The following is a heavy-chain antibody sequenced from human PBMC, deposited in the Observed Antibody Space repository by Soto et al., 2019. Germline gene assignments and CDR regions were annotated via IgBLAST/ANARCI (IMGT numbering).Heavy chain of an antibody. V-gene: IGHV4-61*01. J-gene: IGHJ5*02. CDR1: GGSVSSGSYY. D-gene: IGHD6-6*01. CDR2: IYYSGST. CDR3: ARDVAARPGWFDP. Sequence: SETLSLTCTVSGGSVSSGSYYWSWIRQPPGKGLEWIGYIYYSGSTHYNPSLKSRVTISVDTSKNQFSLKLSSVTAADTAVYYCARDVAARPGWFDPWGQGTLVTVSS.